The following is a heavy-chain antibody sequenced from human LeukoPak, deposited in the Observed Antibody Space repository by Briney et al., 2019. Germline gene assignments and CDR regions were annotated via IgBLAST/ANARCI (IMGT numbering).Heavy chain of an antibody. J-gene: IGHJ4*02. CDR2: LSYSGIT. V-gene: IGHV4-59*01. D-gene: IGHD1-26*01. Sequence: PSETLSLTCTVSGVSISSFYWSWIRQSPGKGLEWIGYLSYSGITHYNPSLKSRVTFSVDTSKKHFSLKLTSVTAADTAVYYCAKTLGSGAYYEGTFDSWAREPRSPSPQ. CDR1: GVSISSFY. CDR3: AKTLGSGAYYEGTFDS.